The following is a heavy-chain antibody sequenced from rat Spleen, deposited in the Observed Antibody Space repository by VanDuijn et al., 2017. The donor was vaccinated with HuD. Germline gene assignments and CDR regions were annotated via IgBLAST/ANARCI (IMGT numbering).Heavy chain of an antibody. V-gene: IGHV2-63*01. Sequence: QVQLKESGPGLVQPSQTLSLTCTVSGFSLTSYNVHWVRQPPGKGLEWMGRMRYNGDTSYNSALKSRLSISRDTSKNQVFLKKNSLQTDDTGTYYCTRGHGSYALWYFDFWGPGTMVTVSS. J-gene: IGHJ1*01. CDR1: GFSLTSYN. CDR2: MRYNGDT. CDR3: TRGHGSYALWYFDF. D-gene: IGHD1-2*01.